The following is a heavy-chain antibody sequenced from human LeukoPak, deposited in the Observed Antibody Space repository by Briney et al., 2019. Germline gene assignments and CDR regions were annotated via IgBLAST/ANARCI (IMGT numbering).Heavy chain of an antibody. D-gene: IGHD5-24*01. CDR1: GYTFTSYY. CDR2: INPSGGST. V-gene: IGHV1-46*01. Sequence: ASVKVSCKASGYTFTSYYMHWVRQAPGQGLEWMGIINPSGGSTSYAQKFQGRVTMTRDTSTSTAYMELTSLRSEDTAVYYCARRGTNSVNYYYYAMDAWGQGTTVTVSS. CDR3: ARRGTNSVNYYYYAMDA. J-gene: IGHJ6*02.